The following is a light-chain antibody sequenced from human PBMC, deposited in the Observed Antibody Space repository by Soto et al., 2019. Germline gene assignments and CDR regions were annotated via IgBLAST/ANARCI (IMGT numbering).Light chain of an antibody. CDR3: QQYDNWPRT. CDR1: QSVSTN. CDR2: GAS. J-gene: IGKJ1*01. Sequence: EIVMIQSPATLSVSPGERATLSCRASQSVSTNLAWYQQKPGQAPRLLIYGASTRATGIPVRFSGSGSGTDFTLTISSLQSEDFAVYYCQQYDNWPRTFGQGTKVEIK. V-gene: IGKV3-15*01.